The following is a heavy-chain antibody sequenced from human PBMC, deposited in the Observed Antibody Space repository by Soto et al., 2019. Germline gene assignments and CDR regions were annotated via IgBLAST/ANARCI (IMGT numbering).Heavy chain of an antibody. CDR2: IYYSGST. J-gene: IGHJ4*02. D-gene: IGHD2-15*01. CDR3: ARHTPAISISDH. Sequence: QLHLQESGPGLVKPSETLSLTCTVSGGSISSSSYYWGWIRQPPGKGLVWIGSIYYSGSTYYNPSLKSRVTISVDTSKNQFSLKLSSVTAADTAVYYCARHTPAISISDHWGQGTLVTVSS. V-gene: IGHV4-39*01. CDR1: GGSISSSSYY.